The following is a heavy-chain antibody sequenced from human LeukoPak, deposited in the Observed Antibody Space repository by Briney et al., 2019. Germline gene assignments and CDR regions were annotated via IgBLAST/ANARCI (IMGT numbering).Heavy chain of an antibody. Sequence: GGSLRLSCAASAFSLNAYNMNWVRQAPGKGLEWVSSISYTGTYIYYADSVKGRFTISRDNAKNSLYLQMNSLRPEDTAVYYCAGRVGATWVDYWGQGTLVTVSS. CDR1: AFSLNAYN. J-gene: IGHJ4*02. CDR2: ISYTGTYI. D-gene: IGHD1-26*01. CDR3: AGRVGATWVDY. V-gene: IGHV3-21*01.